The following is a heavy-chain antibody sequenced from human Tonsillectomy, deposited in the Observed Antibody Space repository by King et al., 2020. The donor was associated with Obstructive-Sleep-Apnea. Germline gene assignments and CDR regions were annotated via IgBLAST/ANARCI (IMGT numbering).Heavy chain of an antibody. CDR2: ISSSSSTI. Sequence: EEQLVQSGGGLVQPGGSLRLSCAASRFTFSSYSMNWVRQAPGKGLEWVSYISSSSSTIYYADSVKGRFTISRDNAKNSLYLQLNSLRAEDTAVYYCAREYCSRTSCYDGLDCWGQGTLVTVSS. D-gene: IGHD2-2*01. CDR3: AREYCSRTSCYDGLDC. CDR1: RFTFSSYS. J-gene: IGHJ4*02. V-gene: IGHV3-48*04.